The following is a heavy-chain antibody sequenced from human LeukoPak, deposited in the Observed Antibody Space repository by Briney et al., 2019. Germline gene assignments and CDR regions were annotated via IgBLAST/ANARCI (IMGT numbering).Heavy chain of an antibody. CDR2: IGGSGGST. J-gene: IGHJ4*02. CDR1: GFTFSSYA. D-gene: IGHD2-8*01. V-gene: IGHV3-23*01. Sequence: GGSLRLSCAASGFTFSSYAMSWVRQAPGKGLERVSAIGGSGGSTYYADSVKGRFTISRDNSKSTLYLQMNSLRAEDTAVYYCAKDRYCTDGVCYEKYFDYWGQGTLVTVSS. CDR3: AKDRYCTDGVCYEKYFDY.